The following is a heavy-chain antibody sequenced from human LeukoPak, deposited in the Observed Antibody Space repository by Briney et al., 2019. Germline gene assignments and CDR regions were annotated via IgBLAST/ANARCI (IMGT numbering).Heavy chain of an antibody. Sequence: SETLSLTCAVYGGSFSDYYWSWIRQLPGKGLEWIGFIYYSGNTYYNPSLKSRVTISVDTSKNQFSLKLSSVTAADTVIYYCARVPSSTESFDYWGQGTLVTVSS. J-gene: IGHJ4*02. CDR3: ARVPSSTESFDY. CDR2: IYYSGNT. D-gene: IGHD2-2*01. CDR1: GGSFSDYY. V-gene: IGHV4-34*09.